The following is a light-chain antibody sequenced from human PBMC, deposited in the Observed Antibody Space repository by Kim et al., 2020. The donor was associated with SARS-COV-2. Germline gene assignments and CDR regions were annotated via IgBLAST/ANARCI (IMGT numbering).Light chain of an antibody. J-gene: IGLJ3*02. CDR2: LNSDGSH. CDR1: SGHSTYA. V-gene: IGLV4-69*01. Sequence: QLVLTQTPSASASLGAAVKLTCTLSSGHSTYAIAWHQQQPEKGPRYLMKLNSDGSHSKGDGIPDRFSGSSSGAERYLTISSLQSEDEADYYCQTWGPVWGFGGGTQLAVL. CDR3: QTWGPVWG.